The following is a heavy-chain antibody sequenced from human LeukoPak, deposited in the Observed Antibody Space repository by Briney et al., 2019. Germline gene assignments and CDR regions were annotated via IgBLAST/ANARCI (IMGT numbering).Heavy chain of an antibody. D-gene: IGHD3-10*01. V-gene: IGHV4-39*07. Sequence: SETLSLTCTVSGGPISSSSYYWGWIRQPPGKGLEWIGSIYYSGSTYYNPSLKSRVTISVDTSKNQFSLKLSSVTAADTAVYYCATMVRGYNTNDAFDIWGQGTMVTVSS. CDR3: ATMVRGYNTNDAFDI. CDR1: GGPISSSSYY. J-gene: IGHJ3*02. CDR2: IYYSGST.